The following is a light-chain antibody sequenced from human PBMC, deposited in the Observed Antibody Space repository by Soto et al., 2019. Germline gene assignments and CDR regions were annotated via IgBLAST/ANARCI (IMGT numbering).Light chain of an antibody. Sequence: DIQMTQSPSTLSASVGDRVTITCRASQSISSWLAWYQQKPGKAPKLLIYKASSLDSGVPSRFSGSGSGTEFTLTISSLQHDDFSTYYCQQYNSYSPYTFGQGTKLEIK. CDR3: QQYNSYSPYT. V-gene: IGKV1-5*03. CDR2: KAS. CDR1: QSISSW. J-gene: IGKJ2*01.